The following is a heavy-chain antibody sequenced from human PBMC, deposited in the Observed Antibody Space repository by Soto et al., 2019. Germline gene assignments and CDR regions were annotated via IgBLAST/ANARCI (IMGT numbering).Heavy chain of an antibody. CDR1: GGSVRAPDW. Sequence: SETLSLTCTLSGGSVRAPDWWNWVRQSPDKGLEWIAEVHISGHSNYNPSPRSRVSVSIDSSKNQFYLNLNSVTAADTAIYYCARVRQGCSANNCYFDPWGQGTQVTVSS. V-gene: IGHV4-4*02. CDR3: ARVRQGCSANNCYFDP. J-gene: IGHJ5*01. D-gene: IGHD1-1*01. CDR2: VHISGHS.